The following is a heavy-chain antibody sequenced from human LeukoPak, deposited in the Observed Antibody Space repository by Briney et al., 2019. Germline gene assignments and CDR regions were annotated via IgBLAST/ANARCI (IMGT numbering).Heavy chain of an antibody. V-gene: IGHV1-69*04. CDR2: IIPILGIA. Sequence: ASVKVSCKASGGTFSSYAISWVRQAPGQGLEWMGRIIPILGIANYAQKFQGRVTITADKSTSTAYMELSSLRSEDTAVYYCAKDPIAARPTGYFQHWGQGTLVTVSS. CDR3: AKDPIAARPTGYFQH. CDR1: GGTFSSYA. J-gene: IGHJ1*01. D-gene: IGHD6-6*01.